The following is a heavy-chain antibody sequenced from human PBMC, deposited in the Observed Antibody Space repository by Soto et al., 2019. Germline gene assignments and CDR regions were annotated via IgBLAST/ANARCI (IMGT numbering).Heavy chain of an antibody. V-gene: IGHV3-15*01. CDR1: VLSFSNAW. Sequence: PGGSLRLSCAASVLSFSNAWMNWVRQAPGKGLEWVGQIRSKTDGGTIFYPAPVKDRFIISRDDSRNTLYLQMNSLKTEDTAVYYCTTAQPPGPDYWGQGTLVTVSS. CDR3: TTAQPPGPDY. CDR2: IRSKTDGGTI. J-gene: IGHJ4*02.